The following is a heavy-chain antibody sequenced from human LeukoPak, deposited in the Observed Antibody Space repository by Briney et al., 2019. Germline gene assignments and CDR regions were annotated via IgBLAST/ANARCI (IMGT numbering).Heavy chain of an antibody. CDR3: ARGGNYFDY. J-gene: IGHJ4*02. D-gene: IGHD1-26*01. V-gene: IGHV4-61*01. Sequence: SETLFLTCTVSGGSVSSGSYYWSWIRQPPGKGLEWIGYIYYSGSTDYNPSLKSRVTISVDTSKNQFSLKVGSVTAADTAVYYCARGGNYFDYWGQGTLVTVSS. CDR1: GGSVSSGSYY. CDR2: IYYSGST.